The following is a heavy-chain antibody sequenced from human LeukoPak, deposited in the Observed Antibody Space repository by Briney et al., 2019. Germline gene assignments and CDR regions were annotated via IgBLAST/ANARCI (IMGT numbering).Heavy chain of an antibody. V-gene: IGHV3-33*01. CDR2: IGHDGTYQ. J-gene: IGHJ4*02. D-gene: IGHD6-6*01. CDR3: ARDKSIGRYFDY. CDR1: GFSFNTFG. Sequence: GGSLRLSCAASGFSFNTFGMHWVRQAPGKGLEWVAVIGHDGTYQLYADSVKGRVSVSRDNSQNTLYLQMISLSVEDTATYYCARDKSIGRYFDYWGQGALVAVSS.